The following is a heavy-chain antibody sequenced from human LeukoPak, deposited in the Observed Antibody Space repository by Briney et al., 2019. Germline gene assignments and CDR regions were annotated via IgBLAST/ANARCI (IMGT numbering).Heavy chain of an antibody. CDR2: MYNSGST. V-gene: IGHV4-59*01. CDR1: GGSISGSY. J-gene: IGHJ4*02. Sequence: SETLSLTCTISGGSISGSYWSWIRQPPGKGLEWIAYMYNSGSTNYNPSLKSRVTISIDTSKNQFSLKLSSLTAADTAIYYCARGIESYGDYGYWGQGILVTVSS. CDR3: ARGIESYGDYGY. D-gene: IGHD4-17*01.